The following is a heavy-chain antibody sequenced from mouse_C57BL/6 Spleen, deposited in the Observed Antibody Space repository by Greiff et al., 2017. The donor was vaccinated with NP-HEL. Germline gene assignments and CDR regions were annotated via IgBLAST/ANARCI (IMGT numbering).Heavy chain of an antibody. CDR1: GYTFTTYP. Sequence: QVQLQQSGAELVKPGASVKMSCKASGYTFTTYPIEWMKQNHGKSLEWIGNFHPYNDDTKYNEKFKGKATLTVEKSSSTVYLELSRLTSDDSAVYYCARGGYYYGSSYGYFDYWGEGTTLTVSS. J-gene: IGHJ2*01. CDR2: FHPYNDDT. V-gene: IGHV1-47*01. CDR3: ARGGYYYGSSYGYFDY. D-gene: IGHD1-1*01.